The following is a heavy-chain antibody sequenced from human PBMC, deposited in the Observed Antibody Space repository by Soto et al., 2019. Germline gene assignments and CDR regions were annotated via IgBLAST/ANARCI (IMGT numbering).Heavy chain of an antibody. CDR2: IYYSGST. V-gene: IGHV4-39*01. Sequence: SETLSLTCTVSGGSISSSSYYWGWIRQPPGKGLEWIGSIYYSGSTYYNPSLKSRVTISVDTSKNQFSLKLSSVTAADTAVYYCARGRITMIVVVSGMDVWGQGTTVTSP. CDR1: GGSISSSSYY. D-gene: IGHD3-22*01. J-gene: IGHJ6*02. CDR3: ARGRITMIVVVSGMDV.